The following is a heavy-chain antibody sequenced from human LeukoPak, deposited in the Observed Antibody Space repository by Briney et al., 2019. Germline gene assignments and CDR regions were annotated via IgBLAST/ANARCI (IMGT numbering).Heavy chain of an antibody. J-gene: IGHJ5*02. CDR3: SRDHGGANPFGWFDL. CDR2: IIPIFGTA. CDR1: VGTFSSYA. V-gene: IGHV1-69*05. D-gene: IGHD1-26*01. Sequence: ASVKVSCKASVGTFSSYAISWVRQAPGQGLEWMGGIIPIFGTANYAQKFQGRVTITTDESTSTAYMELSSLRSEDTAVYYCSRDHGGANPFGWFDLWGQGTLVTVSS.